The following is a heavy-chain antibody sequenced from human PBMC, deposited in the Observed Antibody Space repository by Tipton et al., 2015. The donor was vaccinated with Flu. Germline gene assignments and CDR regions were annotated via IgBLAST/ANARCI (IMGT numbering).Heavy chain of an antibody. CDR3: ASAHIVGAASGFDY. V-gene: IGHV4-39*07. CDR1: GGPISSSSYY. Sequence: TMSLTCTVSGGPISSSSYYWGWIRQPPGKGLEWIGSIYYSGSTYYNPSHKSRVNISVDTYKNQFSLKLRSVTAADPAVFYCASAHIVGAASGFDYWGQGTLGTVSS. J-gene: IGHJ4*02. D-gene: IGHD1-26*01. CDR2: IYYSGST.